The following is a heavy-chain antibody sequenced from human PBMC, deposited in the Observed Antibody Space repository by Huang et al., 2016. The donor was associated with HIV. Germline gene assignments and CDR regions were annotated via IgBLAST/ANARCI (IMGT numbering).Heavy chain of an antibody. V-gene: IGHV4-34*02. CDR2: VHDSGAT. CDR3: ARQWTILEWLLGLDV. D-gene: IGHD3-3*01. J-gene: IGHJ6*02. Sequence: QMQLQQRGAGLLKPSETLYLTCGVSGGSFTGNYLTWIRQAPGKGLERIGEVHDSGATNYGPSLNGRVTISLDKADRELSLNLRSVTAANAAVYYCARQWTILEWLLGLDVWGQGATVIVSS. CDR1: GGSFTGNY.